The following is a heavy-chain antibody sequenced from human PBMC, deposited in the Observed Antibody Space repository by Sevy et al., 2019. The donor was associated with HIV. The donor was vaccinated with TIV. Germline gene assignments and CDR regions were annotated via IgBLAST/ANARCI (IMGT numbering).Heavy chain of an antibody. CDR1: GFTFSPYW. CDR3: ARGVGLDC. D-gene: IGHD1-26*01. Sequence: GGSLRLSCAASGFTFSPYWMTWVRQAPGKGMEWVANIRPDGSDKYYVDSVKGRFTISRDNAKNSLYLQMNSLRADDTAMYYCARGVGLDCWGQGALVTVSS. J-gene: IGHJ4*02. CDR2: IRPDGSDK. V-gene: IGHV3-7*01.